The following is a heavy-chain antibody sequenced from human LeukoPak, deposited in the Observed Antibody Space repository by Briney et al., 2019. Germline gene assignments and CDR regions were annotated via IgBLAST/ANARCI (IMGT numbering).Heavy chain of an antibody. CDR3: ARDTTYYYDSSGYFDNWFDP. J-gene: IGHJ5*02. D-gene: IGHD3-22*01. CDR2: IYYSGST. CDR1: GGSISSSSYY. V-gene: IGHV4-39*07. Sequence: KPSETLSLTCTVSGGSISSSSYYWGWIRQPPGKGLEWIGSIYYSGSTYYNPSLKSRVTISVDTSKNQFSLKLSSVTAADTAVYYCARDTTYYYDSSGYFDNWFDPWGQGTLVTVSS.